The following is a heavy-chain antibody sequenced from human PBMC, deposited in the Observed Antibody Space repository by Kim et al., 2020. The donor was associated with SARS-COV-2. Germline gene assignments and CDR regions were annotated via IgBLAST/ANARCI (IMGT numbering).Heavy chain of an antibody. Sequence: ADAVKGRFTIPGDNSKNTLYLQMNSLRAEDTAVYYCAKDFEWELLTVDYWGQGTLVTVAS. V-gene: IGHV3-23*01. CDR3: AKDFEWELLTVDY. D-gene: IGHD1-26*01. J-gene: IGHJ4*02.